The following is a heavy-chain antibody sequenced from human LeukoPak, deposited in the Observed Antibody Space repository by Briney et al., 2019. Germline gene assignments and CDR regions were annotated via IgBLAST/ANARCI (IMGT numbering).Heavy chain of an antibody. CDR3: ARGVAGVYFYYYMDV. CDR1: GYTFTGYY. V-gene: IGHV1-2*02. D-gene: IGHD1-14*01. J-gene: IGHJ6*03. CDR2: INPNNGDT. Sequence: GASVKVSCKASGYTFTGYYMHWVRQAPGQGLEWMGWINPNNGDTHYAQKFQGTVTMTRDTSISTAYMVLSSLRSDDTAVYYCARGVAGVYFYYYMDVWGKGTTVTVSS.